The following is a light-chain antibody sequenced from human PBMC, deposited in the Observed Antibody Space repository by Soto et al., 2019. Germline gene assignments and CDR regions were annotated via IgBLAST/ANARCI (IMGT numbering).Light chain of an antibody. V-gene: IGLV2-14*03. CDR2: EVT. CDR1: SSDVGGYDY. J-gene: IGLJ1*01. Sequence: QSVLTQPASVSGSPGQSIAISCTGTSSDVGGYDYVSWYQQHPDKAPKLKIYEVTKRPSGFSNRFSGSKSSNTASLTISGLRPDDEADYYCSSHTSGDTRVFGSGTKVTVL. CDR3: SSHTSGDTRV.